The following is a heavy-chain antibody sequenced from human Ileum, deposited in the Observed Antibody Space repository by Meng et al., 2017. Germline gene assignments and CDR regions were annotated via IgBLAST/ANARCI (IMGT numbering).Heavy chain of an antibody. CDR2: IWYYGSNT. CDR1: GFTFSNYG. CDR3: ARDSRVRNYLDY. J-gene: IGHJ4*02. Sequence: QVQLLDAGGGLFQPWRTLPLACAASGFTFSNYGMYGVRQAPGKGLQWVEVIWYYGSNTDYTDSLKGRFTISRDNSKNKLHLQMNSLRAEDTAVYYCARDSRVRNYLDYWGQGTLVTVSS. D-gene: IGHD5/OR15-5a*01. V-gene: IGHV3-33*01.